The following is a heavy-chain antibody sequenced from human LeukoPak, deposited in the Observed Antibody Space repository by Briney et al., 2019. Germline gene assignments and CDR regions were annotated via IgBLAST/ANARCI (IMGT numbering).Heavy chain of an antibody. D-gene: IGHD5-18*01. CDR3: ARRRYSYGYGWFDP. CDR1: GGSLSGYY. J-gene: IGHJ5*02. V-gene: IGHV4-59*10. CDR2: IYTSGST. Sequence: SETLSLTCAVYGGSLSGYYWSWIRQSPGKGLEWIGRIYTSGSTNYNPSLKSRVTISVDTSKNQFSLKLSSVTAADTAVYYCARRRYSYGYGWFDPWGQGTLVTVSS.